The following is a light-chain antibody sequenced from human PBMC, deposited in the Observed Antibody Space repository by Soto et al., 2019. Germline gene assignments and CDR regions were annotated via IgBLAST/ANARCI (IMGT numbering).Light chain of an antibody. Sequence: DIQMTQSPSTLSASVGDRVTITCRASQRIINWLAWYQQKPGKAPKLLIYRASTLGSGVPSRFSGSGSGTEFTLTISSLQPDDFATYFCQQYNSYSGTFGPGTKVDIK. CDR1: QRIINW. CDR2: RAS. J-gene: IGKJ3*01. V-gene: IGKV1-5*03. CDR3: QQYNSYSGT.